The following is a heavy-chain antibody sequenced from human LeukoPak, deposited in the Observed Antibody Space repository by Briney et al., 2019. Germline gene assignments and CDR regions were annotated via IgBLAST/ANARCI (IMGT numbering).Heavy chain of an antibody. CDR2: IFWDGDK. CDR3: AHLTTIFGVVSFFDY. J-gene: IGHJ4*02. CDR1: GFSLTSSGVG. Sequence: ESGPTLVKPTQTLTLTCTFSGFSLTSSGVGVGWIRQPPGKALEWLAFIFWDGDKRYNPSLKTRVTIPTDTSHNEVVLRVTNVYPADTGTSYCAHLTTIFGVVSFFDYWGQGSLVSVSS. D-gene: IGHD3-3*01. V-gene: IGHV2-5*02.